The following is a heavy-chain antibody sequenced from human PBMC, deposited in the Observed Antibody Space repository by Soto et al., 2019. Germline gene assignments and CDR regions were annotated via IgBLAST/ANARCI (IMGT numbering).Heavy chain of an antibody. CDR1: GFTFSNYA. Sequence: VHLLESGGGLVQPGGSLRLSCAASGFTFSNYAITWVRQAPGKGLDWISSVSTDGGNTYYADSVKGRFTISRDNSKNTLYLQMNSLRVDDTATYYCARGWQQLGHWGQGALVTVSS. CDR3: ARGWQQLGH. V-gene: IGHV3-23*01. D-gene: IGHD6-13*01. CDR2: VSTDGGNT. J-gene: IGHJ4*02.